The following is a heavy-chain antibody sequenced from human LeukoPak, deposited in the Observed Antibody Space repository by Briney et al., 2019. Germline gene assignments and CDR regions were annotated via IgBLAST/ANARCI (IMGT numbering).Heavy chain of an antibody. CDR1: EFTFSNHW. J-gene: IGHJ4*02. Sequence: PGGSLRLSCAASEFTFSNHWMHWVRQAPGKGLVWVSHINGDGRTTTYADSVKGRFTISRDNAENSLYLQMNSLRVEDTAFYYCARDLAYSRLDYWGQGMLVTVSS. CDR3: ARDLAYSRLDY. V-gene: IGHV3-74*01. CDR2: INGDGRTT. D-gene: IGHD5-18*01.